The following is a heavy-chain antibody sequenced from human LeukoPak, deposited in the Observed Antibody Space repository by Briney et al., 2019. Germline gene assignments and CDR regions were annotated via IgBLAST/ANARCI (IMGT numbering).Heavy chain of an antibody. J-gene: IGHJ4*02. CDR1: GGSISSSSYY. CDR3: ARGKRYYFDY. CDR2: IYYSGST. V-gene: IGHV4-39*01. Sequence: SETLSLTCTVSGGSISSSSYYWGWIRQPPGKGLEWIGSIYYSGSTHYNPSLKSRVTISVDTSKNQFSLKLSSVTAADTAVYYCARGKRYYFDYWGQGTLVTVSS.